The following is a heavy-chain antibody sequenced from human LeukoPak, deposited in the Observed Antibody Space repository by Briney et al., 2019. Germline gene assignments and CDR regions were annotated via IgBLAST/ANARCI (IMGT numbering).Heavy chain of an antibody. V-gene: IGHV3-23*01. J-gene: IGHJ5*02. Sequence: PGGSLRLSCAASGFTFSSFAMTWVRQAPGKGLEWVSSITGNHGPTYNTDSVKGRFTISRDNSKNTLYLQMNSLRAEDTAVYYCTKDPNGDYVGAFDPWGQGTLVTVSS. CDR3: TKDPNGDYVGAFDP. CDR2: ITGNHGPT. CDR1: GFTFSSFA. D-gene: IGHD4-17*01.